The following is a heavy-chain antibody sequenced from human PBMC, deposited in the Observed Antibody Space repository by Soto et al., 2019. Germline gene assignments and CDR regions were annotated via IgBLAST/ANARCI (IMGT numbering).Heavy chain of an antibody. Sequence: GGSLRLSCAASGFTFSDYYMSWIRQAPGKGLEWVSYISSSDSTIYYADSVKGRFTISRDNAKNSLYLQMNSLRAEDTAVYYCARVYSYGLRYFDYWGQGTLVTVSS. CDR1: GFTFSDYY. D-gene: IGHD5-18*01. J-gene: IGHJ4*02. V-gene: IGHV3-11*01. CDR2: ISSSDSTI. CDR3: ARVYSYGLRYFDY.